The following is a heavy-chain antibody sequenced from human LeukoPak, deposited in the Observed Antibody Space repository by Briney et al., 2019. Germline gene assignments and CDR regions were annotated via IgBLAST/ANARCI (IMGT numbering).Heavy chain of an antibody. Sequence: ASVKVSCKASGGTFSSYAISWVRQAPGQGLEWMGGIIPIFGTANYAQKFQGRVTITADESTSTAYMELSSLRSEDTAVYYCAREGYDYVWGSYRCYFDYWGQGTLVTVSS. J-gene: IGHJ4*02. CDR1: GGTFSSYA. D-gene: IGHD3-16*02. CDR3: AREGYDYVWGSYRCYFDY. CDR2: IIPIFGTA. V-gene: IGHV1-69*13.